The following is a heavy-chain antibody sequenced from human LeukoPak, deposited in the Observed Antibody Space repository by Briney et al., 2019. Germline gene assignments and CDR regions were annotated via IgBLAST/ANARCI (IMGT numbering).Heavy chain of an antibody. CDR1: GFTFSSYW. J-gene: IGHJ4*02. V-gene: IGHV3-7*01. D-gene: IGHD3-10*01. CDR3: ARDHYYGSGSYNY. Sequence: GGSLRLSCAASGFTFSSYWMSWVRQAPGKGLEWVANIKQDGSEKYYVDSVKGRFTISRDNAKNSLYLQMNSLGAEDTAVYYCARDHYYGSGSYNYWGQGTLVTVSS. CDR2: IKQDGSEK.